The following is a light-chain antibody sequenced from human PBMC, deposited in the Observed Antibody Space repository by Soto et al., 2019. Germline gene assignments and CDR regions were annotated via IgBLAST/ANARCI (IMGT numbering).Light chain of an antibody. CDR3: QKYNIVPPGLT. V-gene: IGKV1-27*01. CDR2: AAS. Sequence: DIQMTQSPSTLSASVGDRVTITCRASQGITNHLAWYQQKPGEVPKLLIYAASTLHSGVPSRFSGGGSGTDFTLTISGLQPEDVETYYCQKYNIVPPGLTLGGGTKVELK. J-gene: IGKJ4*01. CDR1: QGITNH.